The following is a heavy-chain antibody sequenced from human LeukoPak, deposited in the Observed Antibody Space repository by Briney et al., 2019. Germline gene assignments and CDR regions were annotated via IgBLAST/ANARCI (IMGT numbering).Heavy chain of an antibody. CDR1: GFTFDNYG. V-gene: IGHV3-9*01. CDR2: ISWNSRYI. Sequence: PGMSLRLSCAASGFTFDNYGMHWVRQGPGKGLEWVSSISWNSRYIVYADSVKGRFTVSRDNAKNSLYLQIDNLRGEDTAFYYCVRDPSSGYYGGFDSWGQGTLVTVSS. CDR3: VRDPSSGYYGGFDS. D-gene: IGHD3-22*01. J-gene: IGHJ4*02.